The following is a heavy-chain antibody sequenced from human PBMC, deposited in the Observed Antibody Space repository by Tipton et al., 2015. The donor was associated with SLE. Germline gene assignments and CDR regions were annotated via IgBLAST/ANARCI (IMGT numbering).Heavy chain of an antibody. CDR1: GDSIISGAYY. D-gene: IGHD3-16*01. CDR3: ARGGESIYAPFDI. J-gene: IGHJ3*02. Sequence: TLSLTCTVSGDSIISGAYYWSWVRQHPGRGLEWLAYIFYSGSTYYNPSLKSRLNISVDRSNNQFSLKLTSVTAADTAVYYCARGGESIYAPFDIWGQGTVVTVSS. V-gene: IGHV4-31*03. CDR2: IFYSGST.